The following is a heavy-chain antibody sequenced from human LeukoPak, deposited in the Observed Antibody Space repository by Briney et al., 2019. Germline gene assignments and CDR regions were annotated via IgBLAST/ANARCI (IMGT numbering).Heavy chain of an antibody. J-gene: IGHJ6*03. CDR1: GFTFSTYG. V-gene: IGHV3-30*02. Sequence: GGSLRLSCAASGFTFSTYGMHWVRQAPGKGLEWVAFISNDGSNKYCADSVKGRFTISRDNSKNTLYLQMNSLRAEDTAVYYCATGHSNPYFYYYMDVWGKGTTVTVSS. CDR3: ATGHSNPYFYYYMDV. CDR2: ISNDGSNK. D-gene: IGHD4-11*01.